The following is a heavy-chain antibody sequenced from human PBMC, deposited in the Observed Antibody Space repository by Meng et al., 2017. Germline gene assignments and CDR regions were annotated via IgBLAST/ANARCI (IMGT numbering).Heavy chain of an antibody. J-gene: IGHJ5*02. Sequence: ASVKVSCKASGYTFTSYYMHWVRQAPGQGLEWMGIINPSGGSTSYAQKFQGRVTMTRDTSTSTVYMELSSPRSEDTAVYYCARDRGGYCSGGSCYSEDNWFDPWGQGTLVTVSS. CDR1: GYTFTSYY. V-gene: IGHV1-46*01. CDR2: INPSGGST. CDR3: ARDRGGYCSGGSCYSEDNWFDP. D-gene: IGHD2-15*01.